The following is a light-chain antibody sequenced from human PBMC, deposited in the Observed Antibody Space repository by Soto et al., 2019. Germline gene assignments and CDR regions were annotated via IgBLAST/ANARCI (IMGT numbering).Light chain of an antibody. J-gene: IGKJ1*01. CDR2: QAS. Sequence: DIQMTQSPSTLSASVGDRVAITCRASQSTSSYSAWYQQKPGKAPKLLIYQASSLENGVPSRFSGSGSGTEFSLTISSLQPDDFATYYCQQYSSHSTFGQGTKVDIK. CDR1: QSTSSY. CDR3: QQYSSHST. V-gene: IGKV1-5*03.